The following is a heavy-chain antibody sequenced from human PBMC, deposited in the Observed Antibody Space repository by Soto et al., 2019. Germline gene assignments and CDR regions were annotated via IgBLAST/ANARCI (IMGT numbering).Heavy chain of an antibody. CDR1: GGSISSGGYY. CDR2: IYYSGST. CDR3: AENSRDGYNA. V-gene: IGHV4-31*03. J-gene: IGHJ5*02. D-gene: IGHD3-22*01. Sequence: PSETLSLTCTVSGGSISSGGYYWSWIRQHPGKGLEWIGYIYYSGSTYYNPSLKSRVTISVDTSKNQFSLKLSSVTAADTAVYYCAENSRDGYNAWGQGTLVTVSS.